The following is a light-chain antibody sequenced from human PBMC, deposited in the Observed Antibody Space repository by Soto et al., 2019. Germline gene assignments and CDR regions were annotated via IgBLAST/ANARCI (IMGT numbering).Light chain of an antibody. CDR2: EVS. V-gene: IGLV2-14*01. Sequence: QSVLTQPDSVSGSPGQSITISCTGTSSDVGGYNYVSWYQQQPGKAPKLMIYEVSNRPSGVSKRFSGSKSGNTASLTISGLQAEDEADYYCSSYTSSSTRVFGGGTKLTVL. CDR1: SSDVGGYNY. J-gene: IGLJ3*02. CDR3: SSYTSSSTRV.